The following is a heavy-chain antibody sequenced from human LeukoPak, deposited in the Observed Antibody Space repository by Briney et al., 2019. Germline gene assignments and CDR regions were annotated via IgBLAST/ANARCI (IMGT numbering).Heavy chain of an antibody. J-gene: IGHJ4*02. CDR2: IYYSGST. V-gene: IGHV4-39*07. D-gene: IGHD3-10*01. CDR1: GGSISSNGYY. CDR3: ARDFFGAPPAYGWIFDY. Sequence: SETLSLTCTVSGGSISSNGYYWGWIRQPPGKGLEWIGSIYYSGSTYYNPSLKSRVTISVDTSKNQFSLKLSSVTAADTAVYYCARDFFGAPPAYGWIFDYWGQGTLVTVSS.